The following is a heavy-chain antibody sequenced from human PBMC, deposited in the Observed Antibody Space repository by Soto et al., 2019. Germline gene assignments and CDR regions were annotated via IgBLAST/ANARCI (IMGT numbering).Heavy chain of an antibody. J-gene: IGHJ5*02. Sequence: SETLSLTCTVSGASISAHYWSWIRQPPGKGLEWIGYIYYSGNTNYNPSLKSRVTMSVDTSKNQFSLKLTSVTAADTALYYCARGPLPLYNFWSGHYGWLDPWGQGTLVTVSS. V-gene: IGHV4-59*11. CDR3: ARGPLPLYNFWSGHYGWLDP. D-gene: IGHD3-3*01. CDR2: IYYSGNT. CDR1: GASISAHY.